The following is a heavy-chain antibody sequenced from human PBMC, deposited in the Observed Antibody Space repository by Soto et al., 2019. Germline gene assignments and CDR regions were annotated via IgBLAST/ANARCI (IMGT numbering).Heavy chain of an antibody. CDR2: IYYSGST. CDR1: GGSISSSSYY. J-gene: IGHJ4*02. V-gene: IGHV4-39*01. D-gene: IGHD5-18*01. Sequence: QLQLQESGPGLVKPSETLSLTCTVSGGSISSSSYYWGWIRQPPGKGLEWIGSIYYSGSTYYNPSLKSRVTISVDTSKNQFSLKLSSVTAADTAVYYCASTVRWGGLQLWSADFDYWGQGTLVTVSS. CDR3: ASTVRWGGLQLWSADFDY.